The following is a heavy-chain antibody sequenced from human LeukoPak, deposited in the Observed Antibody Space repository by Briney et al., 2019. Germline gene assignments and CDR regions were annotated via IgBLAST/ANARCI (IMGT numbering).Heavy chain of an antibody. CDR1: GGSISSYY. V-gene: IGHV4-4*09. Sequence: SETLSLTCSVSGGSISSYYWSWIRQPPGKGLEWLAFIYTDGSTNYNPSLKSRVTISVDTSSNQFSLKLSSVTAADTAVYFCAKTGNGYDPLYYYYYIDVWGKGTTVTVSS. CDR3: AKTGNGYDPLYYYYYIDV. D-gene: IGHD5-12*01. CDR2: IYTDGST. J-gene: IGHJ6*03.